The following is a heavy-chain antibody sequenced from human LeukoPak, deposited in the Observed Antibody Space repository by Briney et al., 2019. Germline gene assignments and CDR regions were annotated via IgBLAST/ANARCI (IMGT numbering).Heavy chain of an antibody. CDR2: ISGSGDST. V-gene: IGHV3-23*01. CDR1: GFTFSSYA. CDR3: ARHRIAAAVAFYFDS. D-gene: IGHD6-13*01. J-gene: IGHJ4*02. Sequence: GGSLRLSCAASGFTFSSYAMSWVRQAPGKGLEWVSAISGSGDSTYYGDSVKGRFTISRDNSKNTLYLQMNSLRTEDTAVYYCARHRIAAAVAFYFDSWGQGALVAVSS.